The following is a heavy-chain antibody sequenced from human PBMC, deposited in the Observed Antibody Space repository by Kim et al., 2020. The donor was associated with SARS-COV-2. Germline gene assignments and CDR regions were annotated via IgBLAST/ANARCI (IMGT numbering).Heavy chain of an antibody. V-gene: IGHV3-30*02. J-gene: IGHJ4*02. D-gene: IGHD1-26*01. CDR2: NK. Sequence: NKYYADSVKGRFTISRDNSKNTLYLQMNSLRAEDTAVYYCAKDHSGSYYYWGQGTLVTVSS. CDR3: AKDHSGSYYY.